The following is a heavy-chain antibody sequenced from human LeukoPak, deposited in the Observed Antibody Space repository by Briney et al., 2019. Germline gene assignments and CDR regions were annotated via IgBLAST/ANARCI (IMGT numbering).Heavy chain of an antibody. CDR1: GGSISSSGYY. D-gene: IGHD2-2*01. J-gene: IGHJ6*03. CDR3: ARAISGVVPASNYMDV. Sequence: SETLSLTFTVSGGSISSSGYYWSWIRQPPGKGLEWIGYIYHSGSTYYNPSLKSRVTISVDRSKNQFSLKLSSVTAADTAVYYCARAISGVVPASNYMDVWGKGTTVTVSS. V-gene: IGHV4-30-2*01. CDR2: IYHSGST.